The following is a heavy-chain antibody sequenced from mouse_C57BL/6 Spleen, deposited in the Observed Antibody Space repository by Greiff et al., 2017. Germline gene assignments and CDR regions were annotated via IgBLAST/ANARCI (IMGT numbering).Heavy chain of an antibody. J-gene: IGHJ2*01. CDR2: IDPETGGT. CDR3: TSKNWDEGSDY. V-gene: IGHV1-15*01. CDR1: GYTFTDYE. Sequence: VQLQQSGAELVRPGASVTLSCKASGYTFTDYEMHWVKQTPVHGLEWIGAIDPETGGTAYNQKIKGKAILTADKSSSTAYMELRGLTSEVSAVYYCTSKNWDEGSDYWGQGTTLTVSS. D-gene: IGHD4-1*01.